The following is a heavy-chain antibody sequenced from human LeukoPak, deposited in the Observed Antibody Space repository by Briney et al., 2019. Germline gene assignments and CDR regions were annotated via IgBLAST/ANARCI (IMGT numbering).Heavy chain of an antibody. V-gene: IGHV1-18*01. CDR1: GYTFTIYG. CDR2: ISAYNGNT. J-gene: IGHJ5*02. Sequence: ASVKVSCKASGYTFTIYGISWVRQDPGQGLEWMGWISAYNGNTNYAQKLQGRVTMTTDTSTSTAYMELRSLRSDDTAVYYCARDLGSITGTLNWFDPWGQGTLVTVSS. CDR3: ARDLGSITGTLNWFDP. D-gene: IGHD1-20*01.